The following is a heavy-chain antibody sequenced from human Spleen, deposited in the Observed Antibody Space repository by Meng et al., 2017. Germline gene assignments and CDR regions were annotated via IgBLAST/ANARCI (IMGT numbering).Heavy chain of an antibody. Sequence: HPQQSCPGLVKPSGTLFLTCAVSGGSISRSNWWSWVRQSPGQGLEWIGEINHSGSTNYNPSLESRATISVDTSQNNLSLKLSSVTAADSAVYYCARGPTTMAHDFDYWGQGTLVTVSS. J-gene: IGHJ4*02. D-gene: IGHD4-11*01. V-gene: IGHV4-4*02. CDR1: GGSISRSNW. CDR2: INHSGST. CDR3: ARGPTTMAHDFDY.